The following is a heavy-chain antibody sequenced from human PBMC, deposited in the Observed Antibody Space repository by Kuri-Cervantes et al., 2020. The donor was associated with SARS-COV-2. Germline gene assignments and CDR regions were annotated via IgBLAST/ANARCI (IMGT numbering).Heavy chain of an antibody. V-gene: IGHV1-69*06. J-gene: IGHJ5*02. CDR1: GGTFSSYA. CDR3: ARELIGAAMVYWFDP. D-gene: IGHD5-18*01. Sequence: SVKVSCNASGGTFSSYAISWVRQAPGQGLEWMGGIIPIFGTANYAQKFQGRVTITADKSTSTAYMELSSLRSEDTAVYYCARELIGAAMVYWFDPWGQGTLVTVSS. CDR2: IIPIFGTA.